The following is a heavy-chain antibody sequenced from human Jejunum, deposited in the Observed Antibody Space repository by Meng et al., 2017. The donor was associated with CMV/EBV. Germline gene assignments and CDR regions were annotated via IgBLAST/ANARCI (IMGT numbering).Heavy chain of an antibody. V-gene: IGHV4-39*06. D-gene: IGHD5-24*01. CDR3: ARDGEGRWLQLGC. J-gene: IGHJ4*02. CDR1: SNSSGDYF. Sequence: SNSSGDYFWGWVRQPPGRGLEWIGSIDYSGATRYNPSLGRRVVISVDTSMNQLTLRLDSVTAADTAVYYCARDGEGRWLQLGCWGQGTLVTVSS. CDR2: IDYSGAT.